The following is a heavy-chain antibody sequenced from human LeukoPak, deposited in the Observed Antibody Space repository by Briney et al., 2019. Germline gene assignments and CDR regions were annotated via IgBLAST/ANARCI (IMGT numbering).Heavy chain of an antibody. CDR3: ARLHYSKDGISRPSMDV. J-gene: IGHJ6*03. CDR2: IYYTGTT. V-gene: IGHV4-59*08. CDR1: GGSITTYY. Sequence: SETLPLTCTVSGGSITTYYWSWIRQPPGKRLEWMGYIYYTGTTNYNPSFKSRVTISVDTSKNQFSLRVNSVTDADTAVYYCARLHYSKDGISRPSMDVWGRGTTVIVSS. D-gene: IGHD4-11*01.